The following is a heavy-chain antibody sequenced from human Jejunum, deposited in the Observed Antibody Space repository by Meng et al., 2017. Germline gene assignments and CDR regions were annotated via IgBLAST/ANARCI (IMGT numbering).Heavy chain of an antibody. CDR1: GFTFSSYV. CDR3: AKRYCSDGACCGVDN. D-gene: IGHD2-8*01. Sequence: GESLKISCAASGFTFSSYVVNWVRQAPGKGLEWVSGITPSGDRPIYADSVKGRFTVSRANSKNTVYLQMNSLRADDTAVYYCAKRYCSDGACCGVDNWGQGTLVTVSS. V-gene: IGHV3-23*01. CDR2: ITPSGDRP. J-gene: IGHJ1*01.